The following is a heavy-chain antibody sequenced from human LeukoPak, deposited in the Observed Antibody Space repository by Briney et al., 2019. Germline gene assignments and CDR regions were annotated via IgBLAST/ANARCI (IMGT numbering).Heavy chain of an antibody. V-gene: IGHV3-30-3*01. J-gene: IGHJ6*02. CDR2: ISYDGNNK. Sequence: GGSLRLSCAASGFTFSSYAMHWVRQAPGKGLEWVAVISYDGNNKYYADSVKGRFTISRDNSKNTLYLQMNSLRAEDTAVYYCARDLTMIVVYGMDVWGQGTTVTVSS. CDR3: ARDLTMIVVYGMDV. D-gene: IGHD3-22*01. CDR1: GFTFSSYA.